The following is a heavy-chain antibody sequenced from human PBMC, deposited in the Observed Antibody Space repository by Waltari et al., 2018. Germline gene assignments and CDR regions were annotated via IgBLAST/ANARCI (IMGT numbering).Heavy chain of an antibody. CDR3: AREAAVAGRGCRFDY. CDR1: GGSFSGYY. Sequence: QVQLQQWGAGLLKPSETLSLTCAVYGGSFSGYYWSWIRQPPGKGREWIGEINHSGRTNYNPSLKSRVTISVDTSKNQFSLKLSSVTAADTAVYYCAREAAVAGRGCRFDYWGQGTLVTVSS. J-gene: IGHJ4*02. D-gene: IGHD6-19*01. CDR2: INHSGRT. V-gene: IGHV4-34*01.